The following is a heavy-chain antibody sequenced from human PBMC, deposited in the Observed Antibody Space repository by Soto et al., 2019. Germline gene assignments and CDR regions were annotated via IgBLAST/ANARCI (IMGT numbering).Heavy chain of an antibody. V-gene: IGHV4-59*01. CDR2: IYDTGST. D-gene: IGHD3-9*01. CDR1: GGDITTYY. CDR3: ARCPIDHNWFDP. J-gene: IGHJ5*02. Sequence: PSETLSLTCTVSGGDITTYYWSWLRQSPGKGLEWIGHIYDTGSTTYNPSLKSRVTISVDTSNKQFSLRLTSVTAADTAVYYCARCPIDHNWFDPWGQGTLVTVSS.